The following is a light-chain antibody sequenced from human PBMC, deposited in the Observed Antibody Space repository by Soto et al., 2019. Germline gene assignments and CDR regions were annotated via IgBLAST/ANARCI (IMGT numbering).Light chain of an antibody. Sequence: EIVMTQSPGTLSVSPGERATISCRSSQSVSTNLAWYQQKPGQAPRLLIYGASTRASVIPARFSGSGSGTEFTLTISSLQSEDFAVYYSQQYNNWPLTFGGGTKVEIK. J-gene: IGKJ4*01. V-gene: IGKV3-15*01. CDR1: QSVSTN. CDR2: GAS. CDR3: QQYNNWPLT.